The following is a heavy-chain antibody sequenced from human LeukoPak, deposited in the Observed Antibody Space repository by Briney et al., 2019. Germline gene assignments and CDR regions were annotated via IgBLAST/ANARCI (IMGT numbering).Heavy chain of an antibody. CDR1: GFSFGGHW. Sequence: GGSLRLSCEGSGFSFGGHWMHWVRQAPGKGLVWVSRVHDNERSASYGDSVRGRFTISKDNARNILYLQMDSLRVEDTAVYYCATDRGWRTSGYYLYYFEYWGQGTLVTYSS. CDR2: VHDNERSA. J-gene: IGHJ4*02. V-gene: IGHV3-74*01. D-gene: IGHD3-3*01. CDR3: ATDRGWRTSGYYLYYFEY.